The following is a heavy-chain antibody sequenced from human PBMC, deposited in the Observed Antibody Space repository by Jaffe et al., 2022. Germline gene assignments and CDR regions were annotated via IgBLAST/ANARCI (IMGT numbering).Heavy chain of an antibody. V-gene: IGHV3-23*01. CDR1: GFTFSSYA. CDR3: AKKGSLRFLEWLNNWFDP. D-gene: IGHD3-3*01. J-gene: IGHJ5*02. Sequence: EVQLLESGGGLVQPGGSLRLSCAASGFTFSSYAMSWVRQAPGKGLEWVSAISGSGGSTYYADSVKGRFTISRDNSKNTLYLQMNSLRAEDTAVYYCAKKGSLRFLEWLNNWFDPWGQGTLVTVSS. CDR2: ISGSGGST.